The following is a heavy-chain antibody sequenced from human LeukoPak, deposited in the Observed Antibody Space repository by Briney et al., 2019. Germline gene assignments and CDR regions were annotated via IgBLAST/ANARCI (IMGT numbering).Heavy chain of an antibody. V-gene: IGHV5-51*01. CDR3: ASSYYYDSSGFWDAFDV. CDR1: GYSFTSYW. Sequence: GESLKISCKGSGYSFTSYWIGWVRQMPGKGLEWMGIIYPGDSDTRYSPSFQGQVTISADKSISTAYLQWSSLKASGTAMYYCASSYYYDSSGFWDAFDVWGQGTMVTVSS. CDR2: IYPGDSDT. D-gene: IGHD3-22*01. J-gene: IGHJ3*01.